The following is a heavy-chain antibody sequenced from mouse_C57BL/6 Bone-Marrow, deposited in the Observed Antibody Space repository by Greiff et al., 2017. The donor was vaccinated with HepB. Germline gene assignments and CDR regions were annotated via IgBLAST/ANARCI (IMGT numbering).Heavy chain of an antibody. CDR2: IDPETGGT. Sequence: VQLQQPGAELVRPGASVTLSCKASGYTFTDYEMHWVKQTPVHGLEWIGAIDPETGGTAYNQKFKGKAILTADKSYSTAYMELRSLTSEDSTVYYCTRSPIDYDFDYWGQGTTLTVSS. J-gene: IGHJ2*01. V-gene: IGHV1-15*01. D-gene: IGHD2-4*01. CDR1: GYTFTDYE. CDR3: TRSPIDYDFDY.